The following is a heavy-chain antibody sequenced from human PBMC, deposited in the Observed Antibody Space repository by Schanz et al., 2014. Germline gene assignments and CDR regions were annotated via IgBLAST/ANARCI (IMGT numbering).Heavy chain of an antibody. Sequence: QVQLVESGGGVVQPGGSLRLSCTASGFTFSDYGMHWVRQAPGKGLEWVAYIRHDESREFFADSVKGRFTIYRDNSKSTLYLQMNGLRSEDTGVYYCANLDGVSISTFSWGPGTLVTVSS. J-gene: IGHJ5*02. CDR1: GFTFSDYG. CDR2: IRHDESRE. CDR3: ANLDGVSISTFS. V-gene: IGHV3-30*02. D-gene: IGHD3-9*01.